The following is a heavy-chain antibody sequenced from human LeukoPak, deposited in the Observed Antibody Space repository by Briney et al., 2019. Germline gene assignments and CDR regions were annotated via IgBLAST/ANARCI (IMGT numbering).Heavy chain of an antibody. CDR3: ARGGSRSWYFDN. J-gene: IGHJ4*02. Sequence: GGSLRLSCAASGFTFSIYRMSWVRQAPGKGLEWVANIKHDGSEKYYVDSVKGRFTISRDNAKNSLYLQMNSLRAEDTAVYYCARGGSRSWYFDNWGQGTLVTVSS. CDR1: GFTFSIYR. V-gene: IGHV3-7*01. CDR2: IKHDGSEK. D-gene: IGHD6-13*01.